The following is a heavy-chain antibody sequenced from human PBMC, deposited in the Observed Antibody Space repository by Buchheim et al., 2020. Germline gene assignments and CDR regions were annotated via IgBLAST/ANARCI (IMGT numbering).Heavy chain of an antibody. V-gene: IGHV3-23*01. CDR2: IRGSGGST. CDR1: GFTFSSYA. Sequence: EVQLLESGGGLVQPGGSLRLSCAASGFTFSSYAMSWVRQAPGKGLEWVSAIRGSGGSTYYADYVKGGFTISRDNSKNTLYLQMNSLRAEDTAVYYCAKAQPSQLWFGELWTFDYWGQGTL. CDR3: AKAQPSQLWFGELWTFDY. J-gene: IGHJ4*02. D-gene: IGHD3-10*01.